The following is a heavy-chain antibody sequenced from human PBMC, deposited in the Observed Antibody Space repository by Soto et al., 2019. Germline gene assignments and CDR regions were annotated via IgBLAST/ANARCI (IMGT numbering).Heavy chain of an antibody. CDR2: IHYSGTT. J-gene: IGHJ4*02. CDR1: GGSVLSGGYY. Sequence: QVQLQESGPGLVKPSQTLSLTCNVSGGSVLSGGYYWSWIRQRPGKGLQWIGSIHYSGTTYYDPSLNSRLNLSVDTSNNHFSLKLTALTAADTAVYYCARDPVDSGDYARGYFDYWGQGAPVTVSS. D-gene: IGHD4-17*01. CDR3: ARDPVDSGDYARGYFDY. V-gene: IGHV4-31*03.